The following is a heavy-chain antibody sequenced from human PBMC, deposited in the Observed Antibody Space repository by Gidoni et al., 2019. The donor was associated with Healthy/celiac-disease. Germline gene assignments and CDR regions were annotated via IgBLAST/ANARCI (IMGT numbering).Heavy chain of an antibody. CDR2: LNAGNGNP. CDR1: GYTVTSYE. J-gene: IGHJ6*02. Sequence: QVQLVQPGAEVKKPGASVKVPCKAAGYTVTSYEMHWVRQAPGQRLEWMGWLNAGNGNPKYSQTFQGRVTITRATSASTAYMELSSLRSEDTAVYYCASGIAVANGGMDVWGQGTTVTVSS. D-gene: IGHD6-19*01. CDR3: ASGIAVANGGMDV. V-gene: IGHV1-3*01.